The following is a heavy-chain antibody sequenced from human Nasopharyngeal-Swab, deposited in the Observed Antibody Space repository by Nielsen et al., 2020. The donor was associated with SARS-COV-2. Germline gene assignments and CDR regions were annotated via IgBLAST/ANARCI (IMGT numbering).Heavy chain of an antibody. J-gene: IGHJ6*02. CDR3: ARASGYSYVLWWGMDV. CDR1: GGSISSGGYY. CDR2: IYYSGST. Sequence: LRLSCTVSGGSISSGGYYGSWIRQHPGKGLEWIGYIYYSGSTYYNPSLKSRVTISVDTSKNQFSLKLSSVTAADTAVYYCARASGYSYVLWWGMDVWGQGTTVTVSS. D-gene: IGHD5-18*01. V-gene: IGHV4-31*03.